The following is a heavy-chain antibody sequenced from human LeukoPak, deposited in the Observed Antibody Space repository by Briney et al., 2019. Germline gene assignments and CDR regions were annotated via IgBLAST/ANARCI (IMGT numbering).Heavy chain of an antibody. D-gene: IGHD2-2*01. Sequence: PETLSLTCTVSGGSISRDTYYWGWIRQPPGKGLEWIGSIYYSGSTYYNPSLKSRITISVDTSKKQFSLKLSSVTAADTAVYYCARLDSINYQYYMDVWGKGTTVTVSS. J-gene: IGHJ6*03. CDR1: GGSISRDTYY. CDR2: IYYSGST. V-gene: IGHV4-39*01. CDR3: ARLDSINYQYYMDV.